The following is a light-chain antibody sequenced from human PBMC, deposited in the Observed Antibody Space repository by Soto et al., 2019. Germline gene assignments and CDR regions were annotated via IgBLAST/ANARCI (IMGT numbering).Light chain of an antibody. Sequence: RASQSVSSYLAWYQEKPGQAPXXLIYDASNRATGIPARFSGSASGTDFTLTISSLEPEDFAVYYCQQRSNFPTFGQGTRLEIK. J-gene: IGKJ5*01. CDR3: QQRSNFPT. V-gene: IGKV3-11*01. CDR2: DAS. CDR1: QSVSSY.